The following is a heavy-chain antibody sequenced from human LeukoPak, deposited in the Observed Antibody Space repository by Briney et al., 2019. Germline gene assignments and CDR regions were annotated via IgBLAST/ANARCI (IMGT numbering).Heavy chain of an antibody. CDR1: GGSISSSTYY. J-gene: IGHJ4*02. D-gene: IGHD3-22*01. CDR2: FSYSGTT. V-gene: IGHV4-39*01. Sequence: PSETLSLTCTVSGGSISSSTYYWGWIRQPPGKGLEWIGSFSYSGTTYYNPSLRSRVTISVDTSKNQFSLRLSSVTAPDTAVYCCASRRSDYSDSSGYYVRVDYWGQGTLVTVSS. CDR3: ASRRSDYSDSSGYYVRVDY.